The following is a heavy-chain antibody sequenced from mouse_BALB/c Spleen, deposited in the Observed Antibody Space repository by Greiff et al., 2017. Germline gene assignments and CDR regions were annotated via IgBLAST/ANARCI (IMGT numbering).Heavy chain of an antibody. D-gene: IGHD2-1*01. Sequence: DVMLVESGGGLVKPGGSLKLSCAASGFTFSSYAMSWVRQTPEKRLEWVASISSGGSTYYPDSVKGRFTISRDNARNILYLQMSSLRSEDTAMYYCARLYGNYAMDYWGQGTSVTVSS. V-gene: IGHV5-6-5*01. CDR2: ISSGGST. J-gene: IGHJ4*01. CDR3: ARLYGNYAMDY. CDR1: GFTFSSYA.